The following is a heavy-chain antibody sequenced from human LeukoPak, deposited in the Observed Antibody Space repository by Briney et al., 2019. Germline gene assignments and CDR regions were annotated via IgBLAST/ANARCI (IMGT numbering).Heavy chain of an antibody. CDR1: GFTFSSSW. V-gene: IGHV3-7*05. CDR2: IKHDGSEK. J-gene: IGHJ6*02. CDR3: ARDSIAAAGNYYFYGMDV. Sequence: GGSLRLSCAASGFTFSSSWMSWVRQAPGKGLEWVANIKHDGSEKYYVDSVKGRFTISRDNAKNSLYLQMNSLRAEDTAVYYCARDSIAAAGNYYFYGMDVWGQGTTVTVSS. D-gene: IGHD6-13*01.